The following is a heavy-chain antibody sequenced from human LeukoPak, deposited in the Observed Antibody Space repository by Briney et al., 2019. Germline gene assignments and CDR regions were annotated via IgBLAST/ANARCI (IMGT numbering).Heavy chain of an antibody. D-gene: IGHD1-26*01. Sequence: PSETLSLTCTVSGGSISSGDYYWSWIRQPPGKGLEWIGYIYYSGSTNYNPSLKSRVTISVDTSKNQFSLKLSSVTAADTAVYYCARVGGTNHYYYGMDVWGQGTTVTVSS. CDR2: IYYSGST. V-gene: IGHV4-61*08. J-gene: IGHJ6*02. CDR3: ARVGGTNHYYYGMDV. CDR1: GGSISSGDYY.